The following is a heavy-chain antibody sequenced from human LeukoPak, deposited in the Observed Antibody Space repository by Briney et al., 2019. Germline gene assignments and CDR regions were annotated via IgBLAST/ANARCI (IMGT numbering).Heavy chain of an antibody. CDR1: GYTFTGYY. J-gene: IGHJ4*02. D-gene: IGHD6-19*01. V-gene: IGHV1-2*02. CDR2: INPNSGGT. Sequence: GALVKVSCKASGYTFTGYYMHWVRQAPGQGLEWMGWINPNSGGTNYAQKFQGRVTMTRDTSISTAYMELSRLRSDDTAVYYCARAWYSSGWYLFDYWGQGTLVTVSS. CDR3: ARAWYSSGWYLFDY.